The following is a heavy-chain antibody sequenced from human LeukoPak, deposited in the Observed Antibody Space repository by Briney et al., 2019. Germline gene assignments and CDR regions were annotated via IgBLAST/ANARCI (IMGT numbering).Heavy chain of an antibody. CDR2: IYYSGST. CDR3: ARGRDGYNFLNRGEYYYFDY. J-gene: IGHJ4*02. CDR1: GGSISSYY. D-gene: IGHD5-24*01. V-gene: IGHV4-59*08. Sequence: SETLSLTCTVSGGSISSYYWNWIRQPPGKGLEWIGYIYYSGSTNYNPSLKSRVTISVDTSKNQFSLRLSSVTAADTAVYYCARGRDGYNFLNRGEYYYFDYWGQGTLVTVSS.